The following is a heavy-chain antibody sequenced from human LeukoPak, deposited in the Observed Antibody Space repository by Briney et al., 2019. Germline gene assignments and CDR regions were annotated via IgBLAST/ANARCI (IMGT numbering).Heavy chain of an antibody. D-gene: IGHD3-9*01. CDR3: TRDPLRYLRVGHYDY. J-gene: IGHJ4*02. Sequence: GGSLRLSCAASGFTFSTSAMNWVRQVPGKGLEWVSSIDYDSSHIYYAASVRGRFTISRDDARDSVYLQMDSLRVEDTAVYYCTRDPLRYLRVGHYDYWGQGTLVAVSS. V-gene: IGHV3-21*01. CDR1: GFTFSTSA. CDR2: IDYDSSHI.